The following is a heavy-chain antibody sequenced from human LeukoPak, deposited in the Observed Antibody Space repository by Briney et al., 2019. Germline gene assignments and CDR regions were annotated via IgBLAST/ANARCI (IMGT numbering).Heavy chain of an antibody. V-gene: IGHV4-39*07. CDR2: IYYSGST. Sequence: PSETLSLTCTVSGGSISSSSYYWGWIRQPPGKGLEWIGSIYYSGSTYHNPSLKSRVTISVDTSKNQFSLKLSSVTAADTTVYYCARSSSLANIAARGRTWLDPWGQGSLVTVSS. D-gene: IGHD6-6*01. J-gene: IGHJ5*02. CDR1: GGSISSSSYY. CDR3: ARSSSLANIAARGRTWLDP.